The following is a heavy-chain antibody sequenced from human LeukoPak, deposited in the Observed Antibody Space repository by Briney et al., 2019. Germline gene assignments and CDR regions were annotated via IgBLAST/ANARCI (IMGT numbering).Heavy chain of an antibody. CDR2: ISAYNGNT. CDR1: GYTFTSYG. D-gene: IGHD4-17*01. J-gene: IGHJ4*02. CDR3: ARDARGYGFPLPFDY. V-gene: IGHV1-18*01. Sequence: ASVKVSCKASGYTFTSYGISWVRQAPGQGLEWMGWISAYNGNTNYAQKLQGRVTMTTDTSTSTAYMELRSLRSDDTAVYYCARDARGYGFPLPFDYWGQGTLVTVSS.